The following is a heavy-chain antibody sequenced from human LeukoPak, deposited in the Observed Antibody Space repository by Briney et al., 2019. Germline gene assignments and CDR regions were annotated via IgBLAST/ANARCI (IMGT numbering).Heavy chain of an antibody. CDR2: ITDSGSTI. CDR1: GFTFRDYN. CDR3: ARSIGLTGGGVDV. V-gene: IGHV3-11*01. Sequence: GGSLRLSCAASGFTFRDYNMNWVRQAPGKGLEWVSYITDSGSTIHYADSVNGRFTISRDNAKNSLYLQMNSLRAEDSAIYYCARSIGLTGGGVDVWGRGTTVTVSS. D-gene: IGHD3-9*01. J-gene: IGHJ6*02.